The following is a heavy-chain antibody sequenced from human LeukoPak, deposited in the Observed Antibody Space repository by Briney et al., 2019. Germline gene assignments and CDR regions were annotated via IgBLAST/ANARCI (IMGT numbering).Heavy chain of an antibody. V-gene: IGHV4-34*01. J-gene: IGHJ5*02. CDR2: INHSGST. D-gene: IGHD3-10*01. CDR1: GGSFSGYY. CDR3: ARVAGRITMVRGVNDWFDP. Sequence: SETLSLTCAIYGGSFSGYYWSWIRQPPGKGLEWIGEINHSGSTNFNPSLKSRVTISVDTSKNQSSLKLSSVTAADTAVYYCARVAGRITMVRGVNDWFDPWGQGTLVTVSS.